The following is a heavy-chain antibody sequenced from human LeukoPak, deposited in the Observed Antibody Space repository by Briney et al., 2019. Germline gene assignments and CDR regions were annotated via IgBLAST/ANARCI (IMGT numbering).Heavy chain of an antibody. Sequence: PSETLSLTCTVSGGSISSADYFWSWIRQPPGKGLEWIGYIYYSGSTYYKPSLKSRVTISLDTSKNQFSLKLSSVTAADTAVYYCAREDIVVVPAAKEYYYYMDVWGKGTTVTVSS. CDR1: GGSISSADYF. CDR3: AREDIVVVPAAKEYYYYMDV. J-gene: IGHJ6*03. V-gene: IGHV4-30-4*01. D-gene: IGHD2-2*01. CDR2: IYYSGST.